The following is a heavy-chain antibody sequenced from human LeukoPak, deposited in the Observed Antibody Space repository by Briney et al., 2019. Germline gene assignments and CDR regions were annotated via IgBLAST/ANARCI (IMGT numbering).Heavy chain of an antibody. CDR1: GYTFTGYY. CDR2: IIPIFGTA. J-gene: IGHJ4*02. CDR3: AARERHGTTAGDY. D-gene: IGHD4-17*01. V-gene: IGHV1-69*05. Sequence: SVKVSCKASGYTFTGYYMHWVRQAPGQGLEWMGGIIPIFGTANYAQKFQGRVTITTDESTSTAYMELSSLRSEDTAVYYCAARERHGTTAGDYWGQGTLVTVSS.